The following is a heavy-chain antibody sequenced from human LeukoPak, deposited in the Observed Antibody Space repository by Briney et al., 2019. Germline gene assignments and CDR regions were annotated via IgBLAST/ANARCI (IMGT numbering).Heavy chain of an antibody. D-gene: IGHD2-15*01. Sequence: GRSLRLSCAASGFTFSGYAIHWVRQAPGKGLEWVAFISYGGSIKYYADSVKGRCTISRDNSKNTLNLQINSLRAEDTAVYYCARDLSEKYSIDYWGQGTLVTVSS. CDR1: GFTFSGYA. CDR2: ISYGGSIK. J-gene: IGHJ4*02. CDR3: ARDLSEKYSIDY. V-gene: IGHV3-30-3*01.